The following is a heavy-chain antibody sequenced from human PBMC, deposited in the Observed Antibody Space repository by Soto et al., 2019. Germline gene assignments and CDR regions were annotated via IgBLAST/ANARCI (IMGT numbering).Heavy chain of an antibody. J-gene: IGHJ4*02. V-gene: IGHV1-69*13. CDR3: ARVPDHPITGTTESDY. Sequence: GASVKVSCKASGGTFSSYAISWVRQAPGQGLEWMGGIIPIFGTANYAQKFQGRVTITADESTSTAYMELSSLRSEDTAVYYCARVPDHPITGTTESDYWGQGTLVTVSS. CDR1: GGTFSSYA. D-gene: IGHD1-7*01. CDR2: IIPIFGTA.